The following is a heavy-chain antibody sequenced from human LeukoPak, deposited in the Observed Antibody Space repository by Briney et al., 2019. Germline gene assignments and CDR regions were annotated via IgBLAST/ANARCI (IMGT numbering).Heavy chain of an antibody. Sequence: GGSLRLSCAASGFTFSSYSMNWVRQAPGKGLEWVSYISSSSSTIYYADSVKGRFTISRDNDKNSLYLQMNSLRAEDTAVYYCARDEVVATMIYYYYYYMDVWGKGTTVTVSS. CDR1: GFTFSSYS. D-gene: IGHD5-12*01. CDR2: ISSSSSTI. CDR3: ARDEVVATMIYYYYYYMDV. J-gene: IGHJ6*03. V-gene: IGHV3-48*01.